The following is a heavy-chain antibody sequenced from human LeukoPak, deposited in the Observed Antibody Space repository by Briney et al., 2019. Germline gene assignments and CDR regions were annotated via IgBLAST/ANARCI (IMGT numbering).Heavy chain of an antibody. CDR2: ISYDGSNK. J-gene: IGHJ5*02. CDR1: GFTFSIYG. Sequence: PGGSLRLSCAASGFTFSIYGMHWVRQAPGKGLEWVALISYDGSNKYYADSVKGRFTISRDNSKNTLYLQMNSLRAEDTAVYYCATRGGVGRNNWFDPWGQGTLVTVSS. D-gene: IGHD3-16*01. CDR3: ATRGGVGRNNWFDP. V-gene: IGHV3-30*03.